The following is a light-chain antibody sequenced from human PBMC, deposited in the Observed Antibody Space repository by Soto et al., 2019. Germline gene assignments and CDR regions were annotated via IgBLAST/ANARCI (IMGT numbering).Light chain of an antibody. CDR1: QSIGTS. Sequence: DIKMTQSPSSLSAFAGDRVTITFRAGQSIGTSLNWYQQKVGKAPKLLIYITSNLQSGVPSRFSGSGSGTHFTLTINSLQPEDLATYYCQQSYSPPWTFGQGTKVDIK. J-gene: IGKJ1*01. V-gene: IGKV1-39*01. CDR2: ITS. CDR3: QQSYSPPWT.